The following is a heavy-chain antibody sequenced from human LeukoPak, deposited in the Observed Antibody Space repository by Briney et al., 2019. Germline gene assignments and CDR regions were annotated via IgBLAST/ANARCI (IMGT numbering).Heavy chain of an antibody. D-gene: IGHD1-26*01. CDR2: ISSSSSCI. CDR1: GFNFSSYS. CDR3: ASRSGSYSDAFDI. Sequence: GGSLRLSCAASGFNFSSYSMNWVRQAPGKGLEWVSSISSSSSCIYYADSVKGRFTISRDNAKNSLYLQMNRLRAEDTAVYYCASRSGSYSDAFDIWGQGTMVTVSS. J-gene: IGHJ3*02. V-gene: IGHV3-21*01.